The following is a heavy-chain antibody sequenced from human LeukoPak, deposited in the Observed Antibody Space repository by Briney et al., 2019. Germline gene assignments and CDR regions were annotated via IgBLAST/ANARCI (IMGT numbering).Heavy chain of an antibody. V-gene: IGHV1-24*01. J-gene: IGHJ3*02. CDR2: FDPEDGET. CDR1: GGTFSSYA. D-gene: IGHD3-22*01. CDR3: ATRRLNYYDTPGARDDAFDI. Sequence: ASVKVSCKASGGTFSSYAISWVRQAPGKGLEWMGGFDPEDGETIYAQKFQGRVTMTEDTSTDTAYMELSSLRSEDTAVYYCATRRLNYYDTPGARDDAFDIWGQETMVTVSS.